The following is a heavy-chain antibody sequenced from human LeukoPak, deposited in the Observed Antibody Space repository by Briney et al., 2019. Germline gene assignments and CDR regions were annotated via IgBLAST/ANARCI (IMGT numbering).Heavy chain of an antibody. CDR3: ARQYSSSWYGLGWFDP. D-gene: IGHD6-13*01. V-gene: IGHV4-39*01. CDR1: GGSISSSSYY. CDR2: IYYSGST. J-gene: IGHJ5*02. Sequence: SETLSLTCTASGGSISSSSYYWGWIRQPPGKGLEWIGSIYYSGSTYYNPSLKSRVTISVDTSKNQFSLKLSSVTAADTAVYYCARQYSSSWYGLGWFDPWGQGTLVTVSS.